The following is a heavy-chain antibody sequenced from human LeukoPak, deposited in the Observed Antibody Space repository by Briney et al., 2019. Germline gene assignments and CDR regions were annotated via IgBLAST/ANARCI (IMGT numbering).Heavy chain of an antibody. D-gene: IGHD3-22*01. V-gene: IGHV4-34*01. Sequence: SETLSLTCAVYGGSFSGYYWSWIRQPPGKGLEWIGEINHSGSTNYNPSLKSQVTISVDTSKNQFSLKLSSVTAADTAVYFCARGPPTDYYDSSGFYYVFDYWGQGTLATVSS. CDR2: INHSGST. CDR1: GGSFSGYY. CDR3: ARGPPTDYYDSSGFYYVFDY. J-gene: IGHJ4*02.